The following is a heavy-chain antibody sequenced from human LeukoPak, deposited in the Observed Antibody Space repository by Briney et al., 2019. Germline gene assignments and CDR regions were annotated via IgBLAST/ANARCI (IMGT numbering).Heavy chain of an antibody. D-gene: IGHD3-10*01. J-gene: IGHJ6*03. CDR3: ASSSSGSYYNQKNYYYYYYMDV. CDR1: GYTFTSYY. CDR2: INPSGGST. V-gene: IGHV1-46*01. Sequence: ASVKVSCKASGYTFTSYYMHWVRQAPGQGLEWMGIINPSGGSTSYAQKFQGRVTMTRDMSTSTVYMELSSLRSEDTAVYYCASSSSGSYYNQKNYYYYYYMDVWGKGTTVTVSS.